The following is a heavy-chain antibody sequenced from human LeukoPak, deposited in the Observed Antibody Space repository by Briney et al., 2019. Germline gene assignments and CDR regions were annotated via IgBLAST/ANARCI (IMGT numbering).Heavy chain of an antibody. V-gene: IGHV3-30-3*01. Sequence: PGGSLRLSCAASGFTFSSYAMHWVRQAPGKGLEWVAVISYDGSNKYYADSVKGRFTISRDNAKNSLYLQMNSLRAEDTAVYYCARERAVAYWGQGTLVTVSS. CDR1: GFTFSSYA. J-gene: IGHJ4*02. D-gene: IGHD6-13*01. CDR3: ARERAVAY. CDR2: ISYDGSNK.